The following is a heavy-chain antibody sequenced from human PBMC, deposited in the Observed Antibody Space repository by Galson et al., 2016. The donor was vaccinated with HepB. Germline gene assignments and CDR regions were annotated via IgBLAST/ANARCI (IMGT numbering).Heavy chain of an antibody. CDR1: GSTGFTFSSYW. J-gene: IGHJ4*01. D-gene: IGHD5-24*01. V-gene: IGHV3-74*01. CDR3: GASRDGYNDY. Sequence: SLRLSCAASGSTGFTFSSYWMHWVRQAPGKGLVWVSRISLDGSVTIYGDYVTGRFSTSRDNAKNTLFLQMNSVRAEDTAVYYCGASRDGYNDYWGQGALVTISS. CDR2: ISLDGSVT.